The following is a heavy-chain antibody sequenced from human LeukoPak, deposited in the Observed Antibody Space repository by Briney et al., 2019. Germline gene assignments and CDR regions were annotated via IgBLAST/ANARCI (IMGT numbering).Heavy chain of an antibody. CDR3: ARDAPSRDALDI. J-gene: IGHJ3*02. Sequence: SGGSLRLSCAASGFTFSAYGMHWVRQPPGKGLEWVAVMSLDGSKTYYPDSVKGRFTISRDNSKNTLFLQMNSLRLEDTAVYYCARDAPSRDALDIWGQGTMVTVSS. V-gene: IGHV3-30-3*01. CDR1: GFTFSAYG. CDR2: MSLDGSKT.